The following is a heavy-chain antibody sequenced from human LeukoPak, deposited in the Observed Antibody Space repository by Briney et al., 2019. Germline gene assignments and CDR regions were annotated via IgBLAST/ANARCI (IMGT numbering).Heavy chain of an antibody. V-gene: IGHV1-2*02. CDR2: INPNSGGT. J-gene: IGHJ4*02. CDR3: ARDRGNYDFWSVPDY. D-gene: IGHD3-3*01. Sequence: GSVKVSCKASGYTFTGYYMHWVRQAPGQGLEWMGWINPNSGGTNYAQKFQGRVTMTRDTSISTAYMELSRLRSDDTAVYYCARDRGNYDFWSVPDYWGQGTLVTVSS. CDR1: GYTFTGYY.